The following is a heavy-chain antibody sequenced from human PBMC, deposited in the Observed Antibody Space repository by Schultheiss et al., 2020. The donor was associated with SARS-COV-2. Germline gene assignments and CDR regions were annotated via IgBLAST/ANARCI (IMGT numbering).Heavy chain of an antibody. CDR3: ARGIVVVPAARRYYYYMDV. J-gene: IGHJ6*03. CDR2: IYYSGST. D-gene: IGHD2-2*01. CDR1: GGSISGYY. V-gene: IGHV4-39*07. Sequence: SQTLSLTCTVSGGSISGYYWSWIRQPPGKGLEWIGSIYYSGSTYYNPSLKSRVTISVDTSKNQFSLKLSSVTAADTAVYYCARGIVVVPAARRYYYYMDVWGKGTTVTVSS.